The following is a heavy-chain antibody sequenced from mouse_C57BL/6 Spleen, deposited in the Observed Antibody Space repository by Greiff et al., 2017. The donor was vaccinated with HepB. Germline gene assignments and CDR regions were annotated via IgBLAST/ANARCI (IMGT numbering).Heavy chain of an antibody. V-gene: IGHV1-69*01. Sequence: VQLQQPGAELVMPGASVKLSCKASGYTFTSYWMHWVKQRPGQGLEWIGEIDPSDSYTNYNQKFKGKSTLTVDKSSSTAYMQLSSLTSEDSAVYYCARRRITTVVDYYAMDYWGQGTSVTVSS. CDR3: ARRRITTVVDYYAMDY. D-gene: IGHD1-1*01. CDR2: IDPSDSYT. J-gene: IGHJ4*01. CDR1: GYTFTSYW.